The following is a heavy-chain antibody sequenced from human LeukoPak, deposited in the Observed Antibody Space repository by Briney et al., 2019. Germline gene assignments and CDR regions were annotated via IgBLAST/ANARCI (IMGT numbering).Heavy chain of an antibody. CDR1: GGSMSSYY. CDR3: ARDCSGGSCYDC. V-gene: IGHV4-4*07. D-gene: IGHD2-15*01. CDR2: IYASGST. Sequence: SETLSLTCTVSGGSMSSYYWSWIRQPAGKGLEWIGRIYASGSTNYNPSLKSRVTMSVDMSKNQFSLKLTSVTAADTAVYYCARDCSGGSCYDCWGQGIKVTVSS. J-gene: IGHJ4*02.